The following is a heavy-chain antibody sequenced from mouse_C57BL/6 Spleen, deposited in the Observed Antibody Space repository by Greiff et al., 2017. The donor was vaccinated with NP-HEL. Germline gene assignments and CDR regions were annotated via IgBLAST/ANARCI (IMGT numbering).Heavy chain of an antibody. CDR3: AREITTVVATSNWYFDV. V-gene: IGHV5-17*01. J-gene: IGHJ1*03. CDR2: ISSGSSTI. D-gene: IGHD1-1*01. Sequence: EVKLMESGGGLVKPGGSLKLSCAASGFTFSDYGMHWVRQAPEKGLEWVAYISSGSSTIYYADTVKGRFTISRDNAKNTLFLQMTSLRSEDTAMYYCAREITTVVATSNWYFDVWGTGTTVTVSS. CDR1: GFTFSDYG.